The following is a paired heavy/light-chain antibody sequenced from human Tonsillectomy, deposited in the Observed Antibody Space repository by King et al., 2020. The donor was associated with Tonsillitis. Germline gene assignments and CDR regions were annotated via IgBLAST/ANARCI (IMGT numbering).Light chain of an antibody. J-gene: IGKJ1*01. Sequence: DIQMTQSPSTLSASVGDRVTITCRASQSISSWLAWYQQKPGRAPKLLIYKASRLESGVPLRFSGSGSETEFTLTISSLQPDDFATYYCQQYNSYSKTFGQGTKVEIK. CDR3: QQYNSYSKT. V-gene: IGKV1-5*03. CDR1: QSISSW. CDR2: KAS.
Heavy chain of an antibody. J-gene: IGHJ4*02. CDR3: ARGPYSSGYPPSADYFDL. CDR1: GGIFTDYA. V-gene: IGHV1-69*01. Sequence: QVQLVQSGTELKKPGSSVKVSCKASGGIFTDYAFTWVRQAPGQGLEWMGGTIPIFGTANYAQKFQGRVVITADESTNTASMELSSLRSDDTAVYYCARGPYSSGYPPSADYFDLWGQGTLVTVSS. D-gene: IGHD3-22*01. CDR2: TIPIFGTA.